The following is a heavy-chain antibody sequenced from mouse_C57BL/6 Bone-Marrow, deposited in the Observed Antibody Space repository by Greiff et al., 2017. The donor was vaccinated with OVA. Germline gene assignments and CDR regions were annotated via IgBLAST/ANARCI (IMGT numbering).Heavy chain of an antibody. Sequence: QVQLQQSGAELVKPGASVKISCKASGYAFSSYWMNWVKQRPGKGLEGIGQIYPGDGDTNYNGKFKGKATLTADKSSSTAYMQLSSLTSEDSAVYFCARSGTAQATESWGQGTTLTVSS. CDR3: ARSGTAQATES. D-gene: IGHD3-2*02. CDR2: IYPGDGDT. J-gene: IGHJ2*01. CDR1: GYAFSSYW. V-gene: IGHV1-80*01.